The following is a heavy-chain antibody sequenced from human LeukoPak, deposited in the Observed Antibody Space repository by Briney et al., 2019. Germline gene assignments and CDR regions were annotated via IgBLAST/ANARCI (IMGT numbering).Heavy chain of an antibody. D-gene: IGHD3-22*01. CDR2: IDPSDSYT. Sequence: GESLKISCKCSGYSFTSYWISWVRQMPGKGLEWMGRIDPSDSYTNYSPSFQGHVTISADKSISTAYLQWSSLKASDTAMYYCARHSTGYYDSSGYLFDYWGQGTLVTVSS. CDR1: GYSFTSYW. V-gene: IGHV5-10-1*01. CDR3: ARHSTGYYDSSGYLFDY. J-gene: IGHJ4*02.